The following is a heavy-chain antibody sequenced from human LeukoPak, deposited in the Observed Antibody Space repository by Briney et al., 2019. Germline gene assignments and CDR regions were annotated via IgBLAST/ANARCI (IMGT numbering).Heavy chain of an antibody. J-gene: IGHJ4*02. CDR1: GGSISSGSYY. CDR3: ARGKALYYYGSGSYYHLFDY. Sequence: SETLSLTCTVSGGSISSGSYYWSWIRQPAGKGLEWIGRIFTSGTTNYSPSLKSRLTISMDTSKNQVSLKLSSVTAADTAVYYCARGKALYYYGSGSYYHLFDYWGQGTLVTVSS. D-gene: IGHD3-10*01. V-gene: IGHV4-61*02. CDR2: IFTSGTT.